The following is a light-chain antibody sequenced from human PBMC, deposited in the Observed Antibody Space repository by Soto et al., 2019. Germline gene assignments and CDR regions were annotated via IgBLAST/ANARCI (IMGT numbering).Light chain of an antibody. Sequence: EIVLTQSPVTLSVSPGERATLSCGANQSISGNLAWYQQKPGQAPRLLIFGASTRASGIPARFSGSGFGTEFTLTISSLQSEDFAVYYCQQYNNWPPYTFGQGTKLEIK. CDR1: QSISGN. J-gene: IGKJ2*01. CDR2: GAS. CDR3: QQYNNWPPYT. V-gene: IGKV3-15*01.